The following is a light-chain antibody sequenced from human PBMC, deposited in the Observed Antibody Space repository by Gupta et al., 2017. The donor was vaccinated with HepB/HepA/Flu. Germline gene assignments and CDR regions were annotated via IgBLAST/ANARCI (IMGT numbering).Light chain of an antibody. Sequence: DIQMTQSPSSLSASVGDRVTITCRASQSISIYLNWYQQKPGKAPNLLIYTTSGLQSGVPSRFSGTGSGTDFTLTISSLQPEDFATYYCQQTDIFPYTFGQGTKLQIK. CDR1: QSISIY. J-gene: IGKJ2*01. CDR3: QQTDIFPYT. CDR2: TTS. V-gene: IGKV1-39*01.